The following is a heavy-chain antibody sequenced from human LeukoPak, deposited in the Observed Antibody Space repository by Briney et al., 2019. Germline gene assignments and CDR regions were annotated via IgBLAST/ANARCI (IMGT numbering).Heavy chain of an antibody. CDR3: ARQAGYDILTGYKYWFDP. Sequence: GESLKISCKGSGYSFTSYWIGWERQMPGKGLEWMGIIYPGDSDTRYSPSFQGQVTISADKSISTAYLQWSSLKASDTAMYYCARQAGYDILTGYKYWFDPWGQGTLVTVSS. CDR1: GYSFTSYW. CDR2: IYPGDSDT. J-gene: IGHJ5*02. V-gene: IGHV5-51*01. D-gene: IGHD3-9*01.